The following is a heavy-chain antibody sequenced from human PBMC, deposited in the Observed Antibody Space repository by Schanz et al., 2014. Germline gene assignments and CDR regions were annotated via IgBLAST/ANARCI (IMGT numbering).Heavy chain of an antibody. CDR1: GGSISSGSYY. CDR3: ARDSLRGATGGYGMDV. CDR2: VFPNGIT. J-gene: IGHJ6*02. V-gene: IGHV4-61*02. Sequence: QVQLQESGPGLVKPSQTLSLTCSVSGGSISSGSYYWNWIRQPAGKGLEWIGRVFPNGITNYNPSLKSRVTISVDKSKNQFSLKVRSVTAADTAVYYCARDSLRGATGGYGMDVWGQGTTVTVSS. D-gene: IGHD2-8*02.